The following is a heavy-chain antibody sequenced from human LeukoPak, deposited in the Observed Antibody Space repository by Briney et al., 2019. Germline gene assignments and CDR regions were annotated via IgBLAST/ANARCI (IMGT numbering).Heavy chain of an antibody. V-gene: IGHV2-5*02. CDR2: IYWDDDK. CDR3: AHRMRTTVAGTVAFDY. D-gene: IGHD6-19*01. J-gene: IGHJ4*02. Sequence: ESGPTLVNPTQTLTLTCTFSGFSLSTSGVGVGWIRQPPGKALEWLALIYWDDDKRYSPSLKSRPTITKDTSKNQVVLTMTNMDPVDTATYYCAHRMRTTVAGTVAFDYWGQGTLVTVSS. CDR1: GFSLSTSGVG.